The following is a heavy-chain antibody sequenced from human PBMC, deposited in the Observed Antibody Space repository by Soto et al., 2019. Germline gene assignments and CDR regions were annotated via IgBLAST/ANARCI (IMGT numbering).Heavy chain of an antibody. Sequence: QVQLVQSGAEVKKPGSSVKVSCKASGGTFSSYAISWVRQAPGQGLEWMGGIIPIFGTANYAQKFQGRVTITADESTSTAYMELSSLRSEDTAVYYCAGDVRADIVLVPVYYYYGMDVWGQGTTVTVSS. CDR3: AGDVRADIVLVPVYYYYGMDV. V-gene: IGHV1-69*12. J-gene: IGHJ6*02. CDR2: IIPIFGTA. CDR1: GGTFSSYA. D-gene: IGHD2-2*01.